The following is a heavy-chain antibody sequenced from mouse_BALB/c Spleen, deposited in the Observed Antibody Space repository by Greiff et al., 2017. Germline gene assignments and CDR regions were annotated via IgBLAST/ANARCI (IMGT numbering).Heavy chain of an antibody. J-gene: IGHJ4*01. D-gene: IGHD1-2*01. CDR2: ISSGSSTI. CDR3: ARCDYYGCYAMEY. V-gene: IGHV5-17*02. Sequence: EVQGVESGGGLVQPGGSRKLSCAASGFTFSSFGMHWVRQAPEKGLEWVAYISSGSSTIYYADTVKGRFTISRDNPKNTLFLQMTSLRSEDTAMYYCARCDYYGCYAMEYWGQGTSVTVSS. CDR1: GFTFSSFG.